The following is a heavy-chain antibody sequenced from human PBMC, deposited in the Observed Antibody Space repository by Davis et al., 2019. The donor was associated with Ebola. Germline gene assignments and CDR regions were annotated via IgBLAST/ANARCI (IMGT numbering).Heavy chain of an antibody. Sequence: PGGSLRLSCAASGFIFSSYAMSWVRQAPGKGLKWVSSIRVRSTTYQADSVKDRFTISRDNSKNTLYLQMNSLRAEDTAVYYCAKVHPPTTVTTGWFDPWGQGTLVTVSS. V-gene: IGHV3-23*01. CDR2: IRVRSTT. CDR3: AKVHPPTTVTTGWFDP. J-gene: IGHJ5*02. D-gene: IGHD4-17*01. CDR1: GFIFSSYA.